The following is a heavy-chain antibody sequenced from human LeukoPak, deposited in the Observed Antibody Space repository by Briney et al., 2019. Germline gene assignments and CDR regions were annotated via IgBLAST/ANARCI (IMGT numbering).Heavy chain of an antibody. J-gene: IGHJ5*02. CDR1: GFIFNTYW. CDR3: AGERHTAASYNWYDP. D-gene: IGHD2-21*02. V-gene: IGHV3-7*01. CDR2: INEDGDVT. Sequence: GGSLRLSCAASGFIFNTYWMSWVRQAPGKGPEWVANINEDGDVTYYVDSVKGRFTISRDNARNSLYLQMNSLRVEDTAVYYCAGERHTAASYNWYDPWGQGTLVAVSS.